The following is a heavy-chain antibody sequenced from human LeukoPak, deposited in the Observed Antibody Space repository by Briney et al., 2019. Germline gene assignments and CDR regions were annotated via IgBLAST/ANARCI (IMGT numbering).Heavy chain of an antibody. CDR2: ISYDGSNK. D-gene: IGHD3-10*01. Sequence: GGSLRLSCAASGFTFSSYAMSWVRQAPGKGLEWVAVISYDGSNKYYADSVKGRFTISRDNSKNTLYLQMNSLRAEDTAVYYCARDRWFGELPSYYFDYWGQGTLVTVSS. J-gene: IGHJ4*02. CDR1: GFTFSSYA. CDR3: ARDRWFGELPSYYFDY. V-gene: IGHV3-30-3*01.